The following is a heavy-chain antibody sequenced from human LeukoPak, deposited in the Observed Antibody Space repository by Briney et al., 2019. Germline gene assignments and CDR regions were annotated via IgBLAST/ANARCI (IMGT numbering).Heavy chain of an antibody. CDR1: GGTLRNYA. V-gene: IGHV1-18*01. CDR3: ARRGATRLYVSWFDY. J-gene: IGHJ5*01. CDR2: ISAYNGNT. D-gene: IGHD3-16*02. Sequence: GASVKVSYKASGGTLRNYAISSVRQAPGQGLEWMGWISAYNGNTNYAQKLQGRVTMTTDTSTSTAYMELRSLRSDDTAVYYCARRGATRLYVSWFDYWGQGTLVTVSS.